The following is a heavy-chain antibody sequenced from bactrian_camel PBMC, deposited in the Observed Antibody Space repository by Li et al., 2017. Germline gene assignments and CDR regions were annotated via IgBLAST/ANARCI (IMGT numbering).Heavy chain of an antibody. V-gene: IGHV3S56*01. D-gene: IGHD6*01. CDR3: AAMWCGSWAGRY. J-gene: IGHJ4*01. CDR2: ISADGSI. CDR1: GLTFDNAD. Sequence: HVQLVESGGGSVQAGGSLRLSCRVSGLTFDNADMAFYRDGPGNKCTLLATISADGSILYEPSVKARFTISQDNAKKEAYLQMNSLKPEDTAMYYCAAMWCGSWAGRYWGQGTQVTVS.